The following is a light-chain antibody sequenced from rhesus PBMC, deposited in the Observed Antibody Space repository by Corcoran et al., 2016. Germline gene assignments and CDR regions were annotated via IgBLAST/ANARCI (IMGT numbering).Light chain of an antibody. CDR1: SSDIGGYNY. V-gene: IGLV2-32*02. J-gene: IGLJ1*01. CDR2: EVS. CDR3: SSYAGSSTYI. Sequence: QAALTQPRSLSGSPGQSVTISCTGTSSDIGGYNYVSWYQHHPNTAPKLMIFEVSKRPSGVSDRFSGSKSGNMASLTISGLQPEDEADYYCSSYAGSSTYIFGAGTRLTVL.